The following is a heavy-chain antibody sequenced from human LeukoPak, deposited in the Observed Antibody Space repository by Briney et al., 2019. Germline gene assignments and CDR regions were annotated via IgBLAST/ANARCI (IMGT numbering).Heavy chain of an antibody. V-gene: IGHV4-4*07. J-gene: IGHJ3*02. CDR2: IYSSGTT. Sequence: SETLSLTCTISVDSITSWYWSWIRQPAGKGLEWIGRIYSSGTTNYNPSLKSRVIMSLDTSENQLSLNLISVTAADTAIYYCTRGKGAGYRAGDAFDMWGPGAMVTVSS. D-gene: IGHD1-26*01. CDR1: VDSITSWY. CDR3: TRGKGAGYRAGDAFDM.